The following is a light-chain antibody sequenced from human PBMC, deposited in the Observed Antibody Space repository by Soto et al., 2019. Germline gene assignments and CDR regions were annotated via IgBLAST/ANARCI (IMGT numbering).Light chain of an antibody. V-gene: IGKV3-20*01. Sequence: EIVLTQSPGTLSLSPGARATLSCRASQSVSSSYLAWYQQKPAQAPRLLIYGSSSRATGIPDRFSGSGSGTDFTLTISRLEPEDFAVYYCQQYGSSRTFGQGTKVEI. CDR1: QSVSSSY. CDR3: QQYGSSRT. J-gene: IGKJ1*01. CDR2: GSS.